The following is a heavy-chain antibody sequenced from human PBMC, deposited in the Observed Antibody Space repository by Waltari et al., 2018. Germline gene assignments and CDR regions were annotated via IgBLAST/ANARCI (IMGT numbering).Heavy chain of an antibody. CDR1: GFPVSCNY. Sequence: EVQPVEPGGGFIQSGGSLRLSCAASGFPVSCNYMSWVGQAPGKGLEWVSVIFSDGRTYYADSVKGRFTISRDNSKNTLYLQINSLRAEDTAVYYCARDSRGGLFFDYWGQGTLVTVSS. CDR2: IFSDGRT. V-gene: IGHV3-53*01. J-gene: IGHJ4*02. CDR3: ARDSRGGLFFDY.